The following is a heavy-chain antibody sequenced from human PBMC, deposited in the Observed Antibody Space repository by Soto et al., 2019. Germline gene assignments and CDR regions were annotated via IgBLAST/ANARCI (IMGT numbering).Heavy chain of an antibody. D-gene: IGHD3-10*01. CDR3: ARPGLYSCGSGRCDPRYFVP. V-gene: IGHV4-61*05. CDR1: GSSISISDYY. J-gene: IGHJ5*02. Sequence: SETLSLTCTVSGSSISISDYYRSWIRQPPGKGLEWIGFIYHSETTNYNPSLKSRVTISVDTPKNLFSLKLSSVTAADTAMYYCARPGLYSCGSGRCDPRYFVPWGQGRLVTVSS. CDR2: IYHSETT.